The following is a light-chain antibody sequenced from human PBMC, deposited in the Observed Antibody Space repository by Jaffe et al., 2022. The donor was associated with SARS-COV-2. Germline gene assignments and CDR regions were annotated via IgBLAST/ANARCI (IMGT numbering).Light chain of an antibody. CDR3: QQYDNTPLT. CDR1: QEINKY. CDR2: DAS. J-gene: IGKJ4*01. V-gene: IGKV1-33*01. Sequence: DIQMTQSPSSLSASVGDRVTITCQASQEINKYLSWYQQKSGKAPILLIYDASTLQTGVPSRFIGSGSGTDFTFTISSLQPEDFATYYCQQYDNTPLTFGGGTRLQI.